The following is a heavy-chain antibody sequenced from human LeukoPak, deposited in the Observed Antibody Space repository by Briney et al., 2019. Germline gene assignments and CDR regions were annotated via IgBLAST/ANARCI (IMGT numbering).Heavy chain of an antibody. CDR3: ARDCCSGGGPLDI. V-gene: IGHV3-23*01. J-gene: IGHJ4*02. CDR1: GFTFSNYG. D-gene: IGHD2-15*01. CDR2: IAVVGGDT. Sequence: PGGSLRLSCAASGFTFSNYGMAWVRQAPGKGLEWVSTIAVVGGDTHYADSVEGRFTISRQDSNNAPHLQLNSLRAEDTAIYYCARDCCSGGGPLDIWGQGTLVTVSS.